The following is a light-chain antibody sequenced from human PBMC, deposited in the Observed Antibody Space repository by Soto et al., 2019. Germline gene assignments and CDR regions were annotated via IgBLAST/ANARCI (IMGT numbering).Light chain of an antibody. Sequence: EIVLTQSPATLSLSPGERATLSYRASQSVSSYLAWYQQKPGQAPRLLIYDASNRATGIPARFSGSGSETDFTLTISSLEPEDFAVYYCQQRGDWPRTFGQGTKVDIK. V-gene: IGKV3-11*01. J-gene: IGKJ1*01. CDR1: QSVSSY. CDR2: DAS. CDR3: QQRGDWPRT.